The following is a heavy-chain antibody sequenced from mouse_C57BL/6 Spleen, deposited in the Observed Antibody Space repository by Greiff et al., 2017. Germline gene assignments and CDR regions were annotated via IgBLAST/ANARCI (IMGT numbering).Heavy chain of an antibody. D-gene: IGHD1-1*01. Sequence: EVKLVESGGDLVKPGGSLKLSCAASGFTFSSYGMSWVRQTPDKRLEWVATISSGGSYTYYPDSVKGRFTISRDNAKNTLYLQMSSLKSEDTAMYYCARLITTVVSYFDYWGQGTTLTVSS. V-gene: IGHV5-6*02. CDR3: ARLITTVVSYFDY. J-gene: IGHJ2*01. CDR1: GFTFSSYG. CDR2: ISSGGSYT.